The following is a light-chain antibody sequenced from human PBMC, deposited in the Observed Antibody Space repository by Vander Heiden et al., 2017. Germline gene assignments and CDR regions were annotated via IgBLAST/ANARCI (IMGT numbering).Light chain of an antibody. V-gene: IGLV2-14*03. CDR2: DVS. Sequence: QSALTQPASVSGSPGQSFTISCTGTSSDVGGYNYVSWYQQHPGKAPKVIIYDVSYRPSGISYRVSGSKSGNTASLTISGLQAEDEADYYCCSYTSNTTGVVFGGGTKLVVL. CDR1: SSDVGGYNY. J-gene: IGLJ2*01. CDR3: CSYTSNTTGVV.